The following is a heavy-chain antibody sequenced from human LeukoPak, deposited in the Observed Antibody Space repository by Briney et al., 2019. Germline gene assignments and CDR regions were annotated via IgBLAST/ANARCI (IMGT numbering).Heavy chain of an antibody. V-gene: IGHV3-7*01. CDR3: ARAMT. CDR2: IKPDGSDK. CDR1: GFTFSGYW. Sequence: GGSLRLSCAASGFTFSGYWMSWVRQAPGKGLEWEANIKPDGSDKAYVDSVKGRFTISRDNTKNSLYLQMSSLRAEDTAVYYCARAMTWGQGTLVSVSS. J-gene: IGHJ5*02.